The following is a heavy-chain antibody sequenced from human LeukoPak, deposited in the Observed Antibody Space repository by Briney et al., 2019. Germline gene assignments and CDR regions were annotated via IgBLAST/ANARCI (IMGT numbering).Heavy chain of an antibody. V-gene: IGHV4-4*07. J-gene: IGHJ5*02. CDR2: IYTSGST. D-gene: IGHD3-10*01. CDR3: AGGSGSYYNVIWFDP. CDR1: GGSISSYY. Sequence: SETLSLTCTVSGGSISSYYWSWIRQPAGKGLEWIGRIYTSGSTNYNPSLKSRVTISVDTSKNQFSLKLSSVTAADTAVYYCAGGSGSYYNVIWFDPWGQGTLVTVSS.